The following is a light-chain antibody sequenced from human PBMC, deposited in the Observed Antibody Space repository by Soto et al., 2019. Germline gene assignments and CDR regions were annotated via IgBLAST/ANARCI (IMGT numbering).Light chain of an antibody. Sequence: QSVLTQPPSVSGAPGQRVTISCTGSSSNIGAGYDVHWYQQLPGTAPKLLIYGNSNRPSGVPDRFSGSKSGTSASLAITGLQAEDEADYYRKSYDSSLSGYVFGTGTKLTVL. V-gene: IGLV1-40*01. CDR3: KSYDSSLSGYV. CDR2: GNS. CDR1: SSNIGAGYD. J-gene: IGLJ1*01.